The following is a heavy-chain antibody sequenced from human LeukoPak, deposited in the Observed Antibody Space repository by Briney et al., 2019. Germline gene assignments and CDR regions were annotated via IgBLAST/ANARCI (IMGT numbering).Heavy chain of an antibody. Sequence: SETLSLTCAVYGGSFNKYHWPWIRQPPGKGLEWIGEINDRGSTNYNPSLKSRVTISIDTSKNQFSLKLSSVTAADTAVYYCARGFFDWLLYNGGYYYYYYGMDVWGQGTTVTVSS. J-gene: IGHJ6*02. CDR2: INDRGST. CDR1: GGSFNKYH. V-gene: IGHV4-34*01. CDR3: ARGFFDWLLYNGGYYYYYYGMDV. D-gene: IGHD3/OR15-3a*01.